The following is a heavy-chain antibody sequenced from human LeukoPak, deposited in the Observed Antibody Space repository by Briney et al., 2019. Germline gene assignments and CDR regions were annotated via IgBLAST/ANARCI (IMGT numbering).Heavy chain of an antibody. CDR3: ARGEDIMVREDNYYYMDV. V-gene: IGHV1-69*13. J-gene: IGHJ6*03. CDR2: IIPIFGTA. Sequence: SVKVSCKASGGTFSSYAISWVRQAPGQGLEWMGGIIPIFGTANYAQKFQGRVTITADESTSTAYMELSSLRSEDTAVYYCARGEDIMVREDNYYYMDVWGKGTTVTISS. D-gene: IGHD3-10*01. CDR1: GGTFSSYA.